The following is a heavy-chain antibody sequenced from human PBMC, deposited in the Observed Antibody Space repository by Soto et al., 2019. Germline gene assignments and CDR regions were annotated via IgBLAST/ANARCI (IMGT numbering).Heavy chain of an antibody. CDR1: EFTFSNYA. V-gene: IGHV3-23*01. Sequence: EVQLLDSGGGLVQPGGSLRLYCAASEFTFSNYAMTWVRQGPGKGLEWVSGISGSGGRSYYADSVKGRFTISRDNSKSTLYLLMNSLRAEDTAVYYCAKAYFVWSSEQPYYFDYWGQGTLVTVSS. CDR2: ISGSGGRS. CDR3: AKAYFVWSSEQPYYFDY. J-gene: IGHJ4*02. D-gene: IGHD3-16*01.